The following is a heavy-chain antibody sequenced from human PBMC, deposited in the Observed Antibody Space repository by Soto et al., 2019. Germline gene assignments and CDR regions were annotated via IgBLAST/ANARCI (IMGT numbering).Heavy chain of an antibody. CDR1: GFTFSNYG. CDR2: ISYDGSNK. Sequence: GRALRLSCAASGFTFSNYGMHCVRQAPGKGLEWVAVISYDGSNKYYADSVKVRFTISRDNSKNTLYLQMNSLRAEDTAVYYCAKSAPDRPFDYWGQGTLVTVSS. D-gene: IGHD6-6*01. J-gene: IGHJ4*02. V-gene: IGHV3-30*18. CDR3: AKSAPDRPFDY.